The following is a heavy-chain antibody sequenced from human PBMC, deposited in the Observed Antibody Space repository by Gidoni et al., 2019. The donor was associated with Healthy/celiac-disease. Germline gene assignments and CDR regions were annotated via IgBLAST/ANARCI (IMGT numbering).Heavy chain of an antibody. CDR1: GYTFTGYY. Sequence: QVQLVQSGTEVKKPGASVKVSCKASGYTFTGYYMHWGRQAPGHGLEWMGWINPNSGGTNYAQKFQGRVTMTRDTSISTAYMELSRLRSDDTAVYYCARDPPPGWGATLSGEFDYWGQGTLVTVSS. V-gene: IGHV1-2*02. CDR2: INPNSGGT. D-gene: IGHD1-26*01. CDR3: ARDPPPGWGATLSGEFDY. J-gene: IGHJ4*02.